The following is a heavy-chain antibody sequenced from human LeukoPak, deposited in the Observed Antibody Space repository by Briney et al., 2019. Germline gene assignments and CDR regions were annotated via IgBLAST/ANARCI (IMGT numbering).Heavy chain of an antibody. V-gene: IGHV3-23*01. CDR2: ISGRGGNT. CDR3: ASLAAIFWSC. D-gene: IGHD3-9*01. Sequence: GGSLRLSCAASGFTFSSYAMSGVRQAPGKGVEGGSTISGRGGNTDYADSVKGRFTISRDNSKNPLYLQMNSPRAEDTAVYYCASLAAIFWSCWGQGTLVTVSS. CDR1: GFTFSSYA. J-gene: IGHJ4*02.